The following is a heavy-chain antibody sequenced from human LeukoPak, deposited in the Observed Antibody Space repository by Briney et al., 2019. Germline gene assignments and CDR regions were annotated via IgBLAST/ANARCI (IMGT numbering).Heavy chain of an antibody. V-gene: IGHV4-59*01. CDR1: GGPISSYY. CDR2: IYYTGST. J-gene: IGHJ4*02. Sequence: SGTLSLTCSVSGGPISSYYWSWIRQPPGQGLEWIGYIYYTGSTNYNPSLKSRVTISVDTSKNQFSLNLSSVTAADTAVYYCARGSYDFARWGQGTLVTVSS. CDR3: ARGSYDFAR. D-gene: IGHD3-3*01.